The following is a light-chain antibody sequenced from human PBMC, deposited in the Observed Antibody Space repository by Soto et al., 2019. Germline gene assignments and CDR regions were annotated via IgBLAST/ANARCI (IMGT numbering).Light chain of an antibody. Sequence: DIQMTQSPSSLCASVVDRFTVTFLASQSISSYLNWYQQKPGKAPKLLIYAASSLQSGVPSRFSGSGSGTDFTLTISSLQPEDFATYYCQQSYSTPRTFGQGTRLEIK. CDR2: AAS. CDR1: QSISSY. V-gene: IGKV1-39*01. CDR3: QQSYSTPRT. J-gene: IGKJ5*01.